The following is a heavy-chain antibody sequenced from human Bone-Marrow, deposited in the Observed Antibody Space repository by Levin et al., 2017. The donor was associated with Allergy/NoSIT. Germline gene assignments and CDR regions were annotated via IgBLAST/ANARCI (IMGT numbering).Heavy chain of an antibody. CDR2: IIPMSGTT. D-gene: IGHD4-23*01. J-gene: IGHJ4*02. CDR3: TSHPTTVITSSLDY. Sequence: SVKVSCKASGDTFNNYPISWVRQAPGQGLEWMGGIIPMSGTTKYAQKFQGRVTIRADESTDTVYMELSSLISEDTAIYYCTSHPTTVITSSLDYWGQGTLVTVSS. V-gene: IGHV1-69*13. CDR1: GDTFNNYP.